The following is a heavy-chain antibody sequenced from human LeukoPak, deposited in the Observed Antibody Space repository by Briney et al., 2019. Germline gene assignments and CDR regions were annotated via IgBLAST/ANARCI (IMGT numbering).Heavy chain of an antibody. CDR3: AKGNLWGSVYYYMDV. V-gene: IGHV3-23*01. CDR1: GFTFSSYA. J-gene: IGHJ6*03. CDR2: ISGSGGST. D-gene: IGHD7-27*01. Sequence: GGTLRLSCAASGFTFSSYAMSWVRQAPGKGLEWVSAISGSGGSTYYADSVKGRFTISRDNSKNTLYLQMNSLRAEDTAVYYCAKGNLWGSVYYYMDVWGKGTTVTVSS.